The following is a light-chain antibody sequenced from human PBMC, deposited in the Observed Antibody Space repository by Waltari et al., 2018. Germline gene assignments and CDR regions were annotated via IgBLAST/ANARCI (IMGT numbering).Light chain of an antibody. J-gene: IGLJ2*01. Sequence: QSALTQPPSVSGSPGQSVTISCTGSSSDVVSYDRVSWYQQPPGTAPKLMIDEVSKRPAGVPHRFSGSKSCNTASMTISRLQAEEEADYYCSSYTTSSTLVFGGGTKLTVL. CDR2: EVS. CDR3: SSYTTSSTLV. CDR1: SSDVVSYDR. V-gene: IGLV2-18*02.